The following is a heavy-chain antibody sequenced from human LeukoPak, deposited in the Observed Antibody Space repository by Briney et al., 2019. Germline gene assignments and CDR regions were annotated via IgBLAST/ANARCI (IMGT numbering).Heavy chain of an antibody. CDR3: VTYRQVMLPFEA. Sequence: PGGSLRLSCAASGFTFSTFAMLWVRQPRGKGLEWVSSIFPSGGEIHYADSVRDRFTISRDNSKSTLSLHMNSLRAEDTAIYYCVTYRQVMLPFEAWGQGTLVTVSS. V-gene: IGHV3-23*01. D-gene: IGHD5-18*01. CDR2: IFPSGGEI. CDR1: GFTFSTFA. J-gene: IGHJ5*02.